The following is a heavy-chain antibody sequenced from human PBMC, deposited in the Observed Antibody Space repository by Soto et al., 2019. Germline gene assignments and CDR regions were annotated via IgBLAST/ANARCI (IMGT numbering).Heavy chain of an antibody. CDR1: GFTFSSYG. D-gene: IGHD5-18*01. J-gene: IGHJ6*02. CDR3: AKDDGDTAMVPGYYYYGMDV. V-gene: IGHV3-30*18. Sequence: GGSLRLSCAASGFTFSSYGMHWVRQAPGKGLEWVAVISYDGSNKYYADSVKGRFTISRDNSKNTLYLQMNSLRAEERAVHYCAKDDGDTAMVPGYYYYGMDVWGQGTTVTVSS. CDR2: ISYDGSNK.